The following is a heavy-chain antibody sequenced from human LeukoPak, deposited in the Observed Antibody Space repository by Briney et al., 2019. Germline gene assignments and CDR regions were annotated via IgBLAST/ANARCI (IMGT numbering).Heavy chain of an antibody. D-gene: IGHD5-24*01. CDR3: ARSSVEMTTIFAEYFDH. J-gene: IGHJ1*01. Sequence: QAGGSLRLSCAASGFTFDTYKMHWVRQAPGKGLEYVSSINNNGDSTYYVTSVRGRFTISRDNIRNTLYLQMGSLRAEDTAVYYCARSSVEMTTIFAEYFDHWGRGTLVSVSS. CDR2: INNNGDST. CDR1: GFTFDTYK. V-gene: IGHV3-64*01.